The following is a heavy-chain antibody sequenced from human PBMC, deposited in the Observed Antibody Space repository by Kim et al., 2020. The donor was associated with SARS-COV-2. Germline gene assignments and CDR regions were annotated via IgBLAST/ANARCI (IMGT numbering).Heavy chain of an antibody. CDR2: IIPTFGRP. J-gene: IGHJ6*02. V-gene: IGHV1-69*06. D-gene: IGHD5-12*01. Sequence: SVKVSCQASGGTSSNFAFSWVRQAPGRGLEWMGGIIPTFGRPNYSPMFQDIITITAGTSTGTVYMELSSLTSVDSAVYYCGRESTTGRMRREWLFYRSRPETFSYYYHMDIWGQGTTVTVSS. CDR3: GRESTTGRMRREWLFYRSRPETFSYYYHMDI. CDR1: GGTSSNFA.